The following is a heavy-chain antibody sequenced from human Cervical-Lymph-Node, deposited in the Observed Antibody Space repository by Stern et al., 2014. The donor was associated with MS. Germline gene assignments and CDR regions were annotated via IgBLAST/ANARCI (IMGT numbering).Heavy chain of an antibody. CDR1: GFTFSSYW. J-gene: IGHJ4*02. CDR3: VRDNYGTDY. V-gene: IGHV3-74*03. Sequence: EVQLVESGGDLVQPGGSLRLSCAASGFTFSSYWMQWVRQAPGKGLVWVSHINSYGSSTTYADSVKGRFTTSRDNAKNTLYLQMDDLRAEDTAVYFCVRDNYGTDYWGQGTLVTVSS. D-gene: IGHD3-16*01. CDR2: INSYGSST.